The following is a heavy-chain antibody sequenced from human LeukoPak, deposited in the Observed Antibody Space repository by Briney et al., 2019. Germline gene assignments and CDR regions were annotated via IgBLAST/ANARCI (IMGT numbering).Heavy chain of an antibody. CDR3: ARYCSSTSCYTEIDY. CDR1: GFSLSGSW. Sequence: GGSLRLSCEASGFSLSGSWMHWVRQAPGKGLEWVSSISSSSSYIYYADSVKGRFTISRDNAKNSLYLQMNSLRAEDTAVYYCARYCSSTSCYTEIDYWGQGTLVTVSS. V-gene: IGHV3-21*01. CDR2: ISSSSSYI. D-gene: IGHD2-2*02. J-gene: IGHJ4*02.